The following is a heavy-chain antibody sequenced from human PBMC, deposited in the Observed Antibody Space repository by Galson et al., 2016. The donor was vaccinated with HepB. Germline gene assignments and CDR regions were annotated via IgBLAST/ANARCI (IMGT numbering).Heavy chain of an antibody. J-gene: IGHJ4*03. Sequence: PALVKPTQTLTLTCIFSGFSLSTTGVGVGWMRQPPGKTLEWLAHIYWDGDERYSPSLKSRLTITKDTSKNRVVPTMTNMDPVDTATYYCVHIVHSGSYYYFAYWGQGTVVTVSS. CDR3: VHIVHSGSYYYFAY. CDR2: IYWDGDE. V-gene: IGHV2-5*02. D-gene: IGHD1-26*01. CDR1: GFSLSTTGVG.